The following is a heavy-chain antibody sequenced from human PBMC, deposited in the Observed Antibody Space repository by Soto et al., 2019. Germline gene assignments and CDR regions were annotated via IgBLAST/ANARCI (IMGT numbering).Heavy chain of an antibody. D-gene: IGHD6-13*01. J-gene: IGHJ5*02. V-gene: IGHV1-69*13. CDR1: GGTFSSYA. Sequence: SVKVSCKASGGTFSSYAISWVRQAPGQGLEWMGGIIPIFGTANYAQKFQGRVTITADESTSTAYMELSSLRSEDTAVYYCARDGGSSSWYRSWFDPWGQGTLVTVSS. CDR3: ARDGGSSSWYRSWFDP. CDR2: IIPIFGTA.